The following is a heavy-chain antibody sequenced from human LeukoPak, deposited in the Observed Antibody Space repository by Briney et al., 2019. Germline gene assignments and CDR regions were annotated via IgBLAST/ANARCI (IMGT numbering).Heavy chain of an antibody. V-gene: IGHV3-21*01. D-gene: IGHD4-17*01. Sequence: GGSLRLSCAASGFTFSSYSMNWVRQAPGKGLEWVSSISSSSSYIYYADSVKGRFTISRDNAKNSLYLQMNSLRAEDTAVYYCARAYGDYQSFDYWGQGTLVTVSS. CDR1: GFTFSSYS. CDR2: ISSSSSYI. CDR3: ARAYGDYQSFDY. J-gene: IGHJ4*02.